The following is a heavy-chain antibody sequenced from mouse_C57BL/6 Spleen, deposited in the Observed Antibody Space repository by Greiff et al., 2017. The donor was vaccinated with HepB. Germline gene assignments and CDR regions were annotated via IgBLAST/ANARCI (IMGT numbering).Heavy chain of an antibody. CDR2: IHPNSGST. D-gene: IGHD2-4*01. CDR3: ARRRDYGFDY. CDR1: GYTFTSYW. Sequence: QVQLQQPGAELVKPGASVKLSCKASGYTFTSYWMHWVKQRPGQGLEWIGMIHPNSGSTNYNEKFKSKVTLTVDKSSSTAYMQLSSLTSEDTVVYYCARRRDYGFDYWGQGTALTVSS. V-gene: IGHV1-64*01. J-gene: IGHJ2*01.